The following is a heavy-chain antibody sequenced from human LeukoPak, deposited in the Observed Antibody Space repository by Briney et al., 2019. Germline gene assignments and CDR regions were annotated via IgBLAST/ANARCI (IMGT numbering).Heavy chain of an antibody. V-gene: IGHV3-23*01. J-gene: IGHJ4*02. CDR1: GFTFSDYV. CDR3: AKDSSMVRGDYDYFDY. CDR2: ISDSGGST. Sequence: GGSLSLSCAASGFTFSDYVMGWVRQAPGKGLEWVSGISDSGGSTYYADSVKGRFTISRDNSKNTLYLQMNSLRAEDTAVYYCAKDSSMVRGDYDYFDYWGQGTLVTVSS. D-gene: IGHD3-10*01.